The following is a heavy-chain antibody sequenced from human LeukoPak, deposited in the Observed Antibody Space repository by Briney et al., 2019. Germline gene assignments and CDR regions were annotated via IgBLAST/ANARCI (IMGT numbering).Heavy chain of an antibody. CDR1: GFTFSSFP. CDR2: ISGGGVST. CDR3: ARAYCGGDCYSAFDI. J-gene: IGHJ3*02. D-gene: IGHD2-21*02. Sequence: GGSLRLSCAASGFTFSSFPMSWVRQAPGKGLEWVSVISGGGVSTYYADSVKGRFTISRDNSKNTLYLQMNSLRAEDTAVYYCARAYCGGDCYSAFDIWGQGTMVTVSS. V-gene: IGHV3-23*01.